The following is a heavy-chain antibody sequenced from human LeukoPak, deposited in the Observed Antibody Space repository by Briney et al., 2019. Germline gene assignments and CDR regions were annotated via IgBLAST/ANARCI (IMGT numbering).Heavy chain of an antibody. Sequence: ASVKVSCKAYGYTFMSHGISWVRQTPGQGLEWMGWVNPNSGGTNYAQKFQGRVTMTRDTSISTAYMELSRLRSDDTPVYYCALSLVGATSGYGMDVWGQGTTVTVSS. V-gene: IGHV1-2*02. J-gene: IGHJ6*02. CDR3: ALSLVGATSGYGMDV. CDR2: VNPNSGGT. CDR1: GYTFMSHG. D-gene: IGHD1-26*01.